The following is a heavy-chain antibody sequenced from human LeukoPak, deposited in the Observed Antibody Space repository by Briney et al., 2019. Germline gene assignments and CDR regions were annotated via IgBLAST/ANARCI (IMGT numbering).Heavy chain of an antibody. CDR2: INPNSGGT. CDR3: ARHGVVVVAATPYYYYGMDV. Sequence: ASVRVSCKASGYTFTSYYMHWVRQAPGQGLEWMGWINPNSGGTNYAQKFQGRVTMTRDTSISTAYMELSRLRSDDTAVYYCARHGVVVVAATPYYYYGMDVWGQGTTVTVSS. CDR1: GYTFTSYY. J-gene: IGHJ6*02. V-gene: IGHV1-2*02. D-gene: IGHD2-15*01.